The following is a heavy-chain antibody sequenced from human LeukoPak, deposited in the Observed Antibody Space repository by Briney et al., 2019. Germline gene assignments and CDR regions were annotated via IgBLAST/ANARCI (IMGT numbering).Heavy chain of an antibody. J-gene: IGHJ4*02. D-gene: IGHD6-19*01. CDR1: GYTFTGYY. V-gene: IGHV1-2*02. Sequence: ASVKVSCKASGYTFTGYYMHWVRQAPGQGLEWMGWINPNSGGTNYAQKFQGRVTVTRDTSISTAYMELSRLRSDDTAVYYCARGYAGIAVAGRYYFDYWGQGTLVTVSS. CDR3: ARGYAGIAVAGRYYFDY. CDR2: INPNSGGT.